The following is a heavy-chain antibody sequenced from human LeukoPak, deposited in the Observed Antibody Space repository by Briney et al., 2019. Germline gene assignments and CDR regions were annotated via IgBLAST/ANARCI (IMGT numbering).Heavy chain of an antibody. CDR2: IWYDGSNK. J-gene: IGHJ3*02. CDR3: ARERSSGHAFDI. Sequence: GGSLRLSCAASGLTFSSCGMHWVRQAPGKGLEWVAVIWYDGSNKYYADSVKGRFTISRDNSKNTLYLQMNSLRAEDTAVYYCARERSSGHAFDIWGQGTMVTVSS. V-gene: IGHV3-33*01. D-gene: IGHD6-19*01. CDR1: GLTFSSCG.